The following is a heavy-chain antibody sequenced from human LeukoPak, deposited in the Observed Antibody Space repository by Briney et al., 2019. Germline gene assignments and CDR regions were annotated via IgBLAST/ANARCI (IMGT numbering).Heavy chain of an antibody. D-gene: IGHD3-10*01. J-gene: IGHJ3*02. CDR3: ARGRNYYASDDAFDI. V-gene: IGHV1-2*02. CDR2: INPNSGGT. CDR1: GYTFTGYY. Sequence: ASVKVSCKASGYTFTGYYMHWVRQAPGQGLEWMGWINPNSGGTNYAQKFQGRVTMTRNTSISTAYMELSSLRSEDTAVYYCARGRNYYASDDAFDIWGQGTMVTVSS.